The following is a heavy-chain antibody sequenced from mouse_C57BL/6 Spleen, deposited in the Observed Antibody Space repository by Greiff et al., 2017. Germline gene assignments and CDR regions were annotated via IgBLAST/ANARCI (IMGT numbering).Heavy chain of an antibody. J-gene: IGHJ3*01. Sequence: QVQLQQPGAELVKPGASVKLSCKASGYTFTSYWMHWVKQRPGQGLEWIGMIHPNSGSTNYNEKFKSKATLTVDKSSSTAYMQLSSLTSEDSAVYYCARSDYGQAWFADWGQGTLVTVSA. D-gene: IGHD1-2*01. CDR1: GYTFTSYW. CDR3: ARSDYGQAWFAD. CDR2: IHPNSGST. V-gene: IGHV1-64*01.